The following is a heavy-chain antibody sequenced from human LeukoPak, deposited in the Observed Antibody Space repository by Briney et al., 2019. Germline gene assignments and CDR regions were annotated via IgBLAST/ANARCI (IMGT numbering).Heavy chain of an antibody. CDR1: GGSFSNYY. D-gene: IGHD1-7*01. V-gene: IGHV4-34*01. Sequence: SETLSLTCAVYGGSFSNYYWSWIRQPPGKGLEWIGEINDSGTINYNPSLMSRVTISVDKSKNQFSLKLGSVTAADTAVYYCARRWNYGRNYYIDVWGKGATVSVSS. CDR2: INDSGTI. CDR3: ARRWNYGRNYYIDV. J-gene: IGHJ6*03.